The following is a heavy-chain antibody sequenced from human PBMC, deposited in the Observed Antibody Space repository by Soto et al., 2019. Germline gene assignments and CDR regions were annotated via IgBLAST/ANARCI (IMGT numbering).Heavy chain of an antibody. Sequence: GGSLILSCAASWFTLSDRYMNWVRQAPGKGLEWVGRTRNKANSYTTEYAASVKGRFTISRDDSKNSLYLQMNSLKTEDTAVYYCARDRFGGKDVWGQGT. CDR1: WFTLSDRY. CDR3: ARDRFGGKDV. D-gene: IGHD3-10*01. J-gene: IGHJ6*02. CDR2: TRNKANSYTT. V-gene: IGHV3-72*01.